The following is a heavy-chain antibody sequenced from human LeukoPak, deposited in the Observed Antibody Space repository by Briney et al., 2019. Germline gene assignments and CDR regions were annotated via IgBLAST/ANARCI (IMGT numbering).Heavy chain of an antibody. J-gene: IGHJ4*02. CDR3: AKGTLWELPLAPFDY. CDR1: GFAFSSYA. CDR2: ISGSGGST. V-gene: IGHV3-23*01. D-gene: IGHD1-26*01. Sequence: PGGSLRLSCAASGFAFSSYAMSWVRQAPGKGLEWVSAISGSGGSTYYADSVKGRFTISRDNSKNTLYLQMNSLRAEDTAVYYCAKGTLWELPLAPFDYWGQGTLVTVSS.